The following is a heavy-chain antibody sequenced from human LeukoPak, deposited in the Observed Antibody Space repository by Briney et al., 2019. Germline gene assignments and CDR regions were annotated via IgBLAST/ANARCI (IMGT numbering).Heavy chain of an antibody. V-gene: IGHV3-48*03. CDR2: ISSSSRTI. CDR1: GFTFSSYE. Sequence: GGSLRLSCAASGFTFSSYEMNWVRQAPGKGLEWVSYISSSSRTIYYADSVKGRFTISRDNAKSSLYLQMNSLRAEDTAVYYCARDSTPYYDYVWGSYRPSYFDYWGQGTLVTVSS. J-gene: IGHJ4*02. CDR3: ARDSTPYYDYVWGSYRPSYFDY. D-gene: IGHD3-16*02.